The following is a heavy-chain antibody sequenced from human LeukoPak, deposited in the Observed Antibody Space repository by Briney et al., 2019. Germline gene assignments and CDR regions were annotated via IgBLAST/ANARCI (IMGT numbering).Heavy chain of an antibody. Sequence: SETLSLTCTVSGGSITSYYWSWIRQPPGKGLEWIGYIYYSGSTNYNPSLKSRVTISVDTSKNQFSLKLSSVTAADTAVYYCARATTVTTGFDYWGQGTLVTVSS. J-gene: IGHJ4*02. CDR2: IYYSGST. CDR3: ARATTVTTGFDY. CDR1: GGSITSYY. D-gene: IGHD4-17*01. V-gene: IGHV4-59*01.